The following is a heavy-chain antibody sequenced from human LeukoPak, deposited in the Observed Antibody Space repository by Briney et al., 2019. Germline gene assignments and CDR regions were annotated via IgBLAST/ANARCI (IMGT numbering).Heavy chain of an antibody. CDR1: GLTFSTYA. CDR3: ARATYDYVWGAIPYPGTWGFDI. J-gene: IGHJ3*02. V-gene: IGHV3-23*01. D-gene: IGHD3-16*01. Sequence: PGGSLRLSCTASGLTFSTYAMTWVRQAPGKGLEWVSTIGSGGDNTYYADSVKGRFTISRDNSKNTLYLQMSSLRAEDTAMYYCARATYDYVWGAIPYPGTWGFDIWGQGTMVTVSS. CDR2: IGSGGDNT.